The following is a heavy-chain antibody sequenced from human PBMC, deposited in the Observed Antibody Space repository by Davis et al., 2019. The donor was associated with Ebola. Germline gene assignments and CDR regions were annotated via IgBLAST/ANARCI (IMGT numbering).Heavy chain of an antibody. Sequence: ASVKVSCKASGYTFTGYYMHWVRQAPGQGLEWMGWINPNSGGTNYAQKFQGRVTMTRDTSISTAYMELSRLRSDDTAVYYCARDASSSSWEYGMDVWGQGTTVTVSS. CDR1: GYTFTGYY. J-gene: IGHJ6*02. V-gene: IGHV1-2*02. CDR2: INPNSGGT. D-gene: IGHD6-13*01. CDR3: ARDASSSSWEYGMDV.